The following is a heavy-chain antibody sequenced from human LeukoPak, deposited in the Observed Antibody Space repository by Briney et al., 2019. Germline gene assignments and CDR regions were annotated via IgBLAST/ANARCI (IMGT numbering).Heavy chain of an antibody. Sequence: GGSLRLSCAASGFIFSTYWMHWVRQVPGKGLVWVSRIKGDGSRTVYADSVKGRFTISRDNAKNTLSLQMNSLRAEDTAVYYCARSDYFHNWGQGTLVTVSS. CDR2: IKGDGSRT. V-gene: IGHV3-74*01. J-gene: IGHJ4*02. D-gene: IGHD6-19*01. CDR3: ARSDYFHN. CDR1: GFIFSTYW.